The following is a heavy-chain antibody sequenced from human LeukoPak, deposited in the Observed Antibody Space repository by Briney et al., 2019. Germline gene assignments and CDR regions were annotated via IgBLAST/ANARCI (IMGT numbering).Heavy chain of an antibody. D-gene: IGHD6-13*01. CDR3: ARDLEAANTYYFDY. CDR1: GGSFSGYY. V-gene: IGHV3-66*01. J-gene: IGHJ4*02. Sequence: ETLSLTCAVYGGSFSGYYWSWVRQAPGKGLEWVSIISSAGTTYYADSVKGRFTISRDNSKNTVYLQVNSLRDEDTAVYYCARDLEAANTYYFDYWGQGTMVTVSS. CDR2: ISSAGTT.